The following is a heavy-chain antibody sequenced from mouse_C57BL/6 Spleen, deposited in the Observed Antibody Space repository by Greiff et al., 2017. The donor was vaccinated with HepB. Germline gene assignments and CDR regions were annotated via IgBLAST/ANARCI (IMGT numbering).Heavy chain of an antibody. CDR1: GYAFSSSW. D-gene: IGHD4-1*01. V-gene: IGHV1-82*01. CDR3: EMNWDFDY. Sequence: QVQLKESGPELVKPGASVKISCKASGYAFSSSWMNWVKQRPGKGLEWTGRIYPGDGDTNYNGKFKGKATLTADKSSSTAYMQLSSLTSEDSAVYYCEMNWDFDYWGQGTTLTVSS. CDR2: IYPGDGDT. J-gene: IGHJ2*01.